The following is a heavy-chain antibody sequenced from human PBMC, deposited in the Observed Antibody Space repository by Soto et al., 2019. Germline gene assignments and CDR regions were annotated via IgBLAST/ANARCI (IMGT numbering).Heavy chain of an antibody. V-gene: IGHV3-33*01. CDR1: GFTFSSYG. Sequence: GGSLRLSCAASGFTFSSYGMHWVRQAPGKGLEWVAVIWYDGSNKYYADSVKGRFTISRDNSKNTLYLQMNSLRAEDTAVYYCARDTLTPRYCSGGSCHAGGFDYWGQGTLVTVSS. CDR3: ARDTLTPRYCSGGSCHAGGFDY. D-gene: IGHD2-15*01. CDR2: IWYDGSNK. J-gene: IGHJ4*02.